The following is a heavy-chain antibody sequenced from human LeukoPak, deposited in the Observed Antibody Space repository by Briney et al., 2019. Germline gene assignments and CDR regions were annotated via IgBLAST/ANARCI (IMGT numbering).Heavy chain of an antibody. CDR3: AKPVTTFGPGFWYFDL. CDR1: GFIFSSYG. V-gene: IGHV3-30*02. Sequence: GGSLRLSCAASGFIFSSYGMHWVRQAPGKGLEWVAFIRYDGSNTYYADSVKGRFTISRDNSKNTLYLQMNSLRAEDTAVYYCAKPVTTFGPGFWYFDLWGRGTLVTVSS. J-gene: IGHJ2*01. CDR2: IRYDGSNT. D-gene: IGHD4-17*01.